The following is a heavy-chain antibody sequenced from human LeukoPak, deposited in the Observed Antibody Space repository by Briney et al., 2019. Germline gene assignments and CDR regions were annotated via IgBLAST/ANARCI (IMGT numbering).Heavy chain of an antibody. V-gene: IGHV3-21*01. CDR1: GFTFSSYS. J-gene: IGHJ4*02. D-gene: IGHD3-22*01. Sequence: GGSLRLSCAASGFTFSSYSMNWVRQAPGKGLEWVSSISSSSSYIYYADSVKGRFTISRDNAKNSLYLQMNSVRAEDTAVYYCARSATMIVVVIDYWGQGTLVTVSS. CDR3: ARSATMIVVVIDY. CDR2: ISSSSSYI.